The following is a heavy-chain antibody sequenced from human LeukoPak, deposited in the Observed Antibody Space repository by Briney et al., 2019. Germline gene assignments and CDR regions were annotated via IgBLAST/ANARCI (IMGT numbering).Heavy chain of an antibody. D-gene: IGHD7-27*01. Sequence: SSETLSLTCSVSGYSIRSGYHWGWIRQPPGKGLEWIGSIYQSGSTDHNPSLKSRVTISVDTSKNQFSLKLASVTAADTAVYYCARGRGLLGPFDFWGQGTLVTVSS. CDR1: GYSIRSGYH. CDR3: ARGRGLLGPFDF. V-gene: IGHV4-38-2*02. J-gene: IGHJ4*02. CDR2: IYQSGST.